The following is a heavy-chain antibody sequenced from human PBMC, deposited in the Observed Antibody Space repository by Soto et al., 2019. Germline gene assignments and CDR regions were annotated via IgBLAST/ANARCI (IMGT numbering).Heavy chain of an antibody. Sequence: GGSLRLSCEDSGFTFSSYTMNWVRRAPGKGLEWVSSISSRSTNTHYADSVRGRFTISRDNAKRSLYLQMNSLRAEDTAVYYCARGPGRGGSCYSGGCGYFQHWGQGTLVTVSS. CDR3: ARGPGRGGSCYSGGCGYFQH. J-gene: IGHJ1*01. CDR2: ISSRSTNT. CDR1: GFTFSSYT. V-gene: IGHV3-21*01. D-gene: IGHD2-15*01.